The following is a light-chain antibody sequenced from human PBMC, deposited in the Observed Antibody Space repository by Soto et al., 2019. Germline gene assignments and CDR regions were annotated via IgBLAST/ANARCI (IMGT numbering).Light chain of an antibody. J-gene: IGLJ2*01. CDR2: DVI. Sequence: QSALTQPASVSGSPGQSITISCTGTSSDIGGYSYVSWYQQHPGRAPKLMIYDVINRPSGVSNRFSGSRSGNTASLTISRLQAEDEADYYCSSYTSSSTSVVFGGGTKVTVL. CDR3: SSYTSSSTSVV. CDR1: SSDIGGYSY. V-gene: IGLV2-14*01.